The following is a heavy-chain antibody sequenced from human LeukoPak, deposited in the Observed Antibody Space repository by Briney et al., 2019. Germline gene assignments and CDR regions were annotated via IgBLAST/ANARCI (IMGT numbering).Heavy chain of an antibody. CDR1: AFSFSSYS. D-gene: IGHD3-22*01. Sequence: PGGSLRLSCAASAFSFSSYSMNWVRQAPGKGLQWVANIKQDGREKYYVDSVKGRFTISRDNAKNSLYLQMNSLRAEDTAVYYCARAYFYYDSSGYYGDYWGQRTLVTVSS. CDR3: ARAYFYYDSSGYYGDY. CDR2: IKQDGREK. J-gene: IGHJ4*02. V-gene: IGHV3-7*01.